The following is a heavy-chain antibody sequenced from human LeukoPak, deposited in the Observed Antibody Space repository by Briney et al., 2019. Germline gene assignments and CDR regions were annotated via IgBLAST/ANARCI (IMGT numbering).Heavy chain of an antibody. Sequence: PSETLSLTCTVSGGSISSYYWSWIRQPPGKGLEWIGYIYYSGSTNYNPSLKSRVTISVDTSKNQFSLKLSSVTAADTAVYYCASSGSFRQQLIKWGQGTLVTVSS. CDR2: IYYSGST. V-gene: IGHV4-59*12. J-gene: IGHJ4*02. CDR3: ASSGSFRQQLIK. CDR1: GGSISSYY. D-gene: IGHD6-13*01.